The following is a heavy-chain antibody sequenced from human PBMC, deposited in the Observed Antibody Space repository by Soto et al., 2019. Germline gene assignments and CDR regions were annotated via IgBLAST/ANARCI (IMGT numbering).Heavy chain of an antibody. J-gene: IGHJ4*02. D-gene: IGHD3-9*01. CDR2: IKQDGSEK. CDR1: GFTFSSYW. Sequence: EVQLVESGGGLVQPGGSLRLSCAASGFTFSSYWMSWVRQAPGKGLEWVANIKQDGSEKYYVDSVKGRFTISRDNAKNSLYLKMNSLRAEDTAVYYCARGGLYYDILTGYYTPFDYWGQGTLVTVSS. V-gene: IGHV3-7*01. CDR3: ARGGLYYDILTGYYTPFDY.